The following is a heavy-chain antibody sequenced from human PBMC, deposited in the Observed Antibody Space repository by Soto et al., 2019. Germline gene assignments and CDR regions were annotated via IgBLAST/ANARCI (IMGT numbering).Heavy chain of an antibody. V-gene: IGHV1-69*01. D-gene: IGHD2-15*01. J-gene: IGHJ5*02. CDR1: GGTFSSYA. CDR2: IIPIFGTA. Sequence: QVQLVQSGAEVKKPGSSVKVSCKASGGTFSSYAISWVRQAPGQGFEWMGVIIPIFGTANYAQKFQGRVTMPADESTRTAHMELSRMRYEDTAVYYCARDLGYCSGGSCYSAVLHWFDPWGQGTLVTVSS. CDR3: ARDLGYCSGGSCYSAVLHWFDP.